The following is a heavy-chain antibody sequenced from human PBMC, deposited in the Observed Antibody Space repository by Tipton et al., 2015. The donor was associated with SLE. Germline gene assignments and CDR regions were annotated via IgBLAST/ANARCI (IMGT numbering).Heavy chain of an antibody. J-gene: IGHJ6*02. V-gene: IGHV3-9*01. CDR1: GFTFDDYA. Sequence: LSLTCTASGFTFDDYAMHWVRQAPGKGLEWVAGIGWNSVATGYADSVKGRFTISRDNAKNSLYLQMTSLRAEDTALYYCAKANFYDRSGYYAGMDAWGQGTTVTVS. CDR3: AKANFYDRSGYYAGMDA. D-gene: IGHD3-22*01. CDR2: IGWNSVAT.